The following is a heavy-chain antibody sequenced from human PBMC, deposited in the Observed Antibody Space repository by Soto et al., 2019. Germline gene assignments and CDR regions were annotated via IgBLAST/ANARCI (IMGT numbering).Heavy chain of an antibody. CDR1: GGSFSGYY. CDR2: INHSGST. CDR3: ATGLRAGLLSFRELRTLDYYYYGMDV. V-gene: IGHV4-34*01. Sequence: PSETLSLTCGVYGGSFSGYYWSWIRQPPGKGLEWIGEINHSGSTNYNPSLKSRVTISVDTSKNQFSLKLSSVAAADTAVYYCATGLRAGLLSFRELRTLDYYYYGMDVWGQGTTVTDS. D-gene: IGHD3-10*01. J-gene: IGHJ6*02.